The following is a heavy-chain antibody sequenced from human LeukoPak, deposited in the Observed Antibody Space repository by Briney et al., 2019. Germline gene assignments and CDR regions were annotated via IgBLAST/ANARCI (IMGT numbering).Heavy chain of an antibody. CDR2: ISGSGGST. CDR1: GFTFSSYA. V-gene: IGHV3-23*01. Sequence: GGSLRLSCAASGFTFSSYAMSWVRQAPGKGLEWVSGISGSGGSTYYADSVKGRFTISRDNSKNTLYLQMNSLRVEDTAVYYCAKGPHDRGYWYFDLWGRGTLVTVSS. J-gene: IGHJ2*01. CDR3: AKGPHDRGYWYFDL.